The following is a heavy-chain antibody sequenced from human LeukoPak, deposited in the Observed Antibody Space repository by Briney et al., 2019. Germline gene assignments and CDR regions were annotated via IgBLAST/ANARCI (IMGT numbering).Heavy chain of an antibody. J-gene: IGHJ5*02. D-gene: IGHD1-1*01. V-gene: IGHV4-59*01. CDR3: AGEGTAGTNLNWFDP. CDR2: ISSSGST. CDR1: GGSISSYY. Sequence: PSQTLSLTCTVSGGSISSYYWSWIRHPPGKALECIGYISSSGSTNFNPSLKNRVAISVTTSKNKFSLKLSSVTAADAAVYYCAGEGTAGTNLNWFDPWGQGTLVTVAS.